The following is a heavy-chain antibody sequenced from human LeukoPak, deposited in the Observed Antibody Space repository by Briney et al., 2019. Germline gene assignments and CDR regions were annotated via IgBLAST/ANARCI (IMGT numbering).Heavy chain of an antibody. J-gene: IGHJ4*02. V-gene: IGHV4-34*01. Sequence: SETLSLTCAVYGGSFSGYYWSWIRQPPGKGLEWIGEINHSGSTNYNPSLKSRVTISIDTSKNQFSLKLSSVTAADTAVYYCARGLWFGDENPPYFDYWGQGTLVTVSS. CDR1: GGSFSGYY. D-gene: IGHD3-10*01. CDR2: INHSGST. CDR3: ARGLWFGDENPPYFDY.